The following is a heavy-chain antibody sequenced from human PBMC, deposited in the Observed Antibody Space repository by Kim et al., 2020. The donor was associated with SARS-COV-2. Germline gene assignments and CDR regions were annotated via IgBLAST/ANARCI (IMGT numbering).Heavy chain of an antibody. CDR3: ARIRIAVAGIGNYYYYGMDV. CDR1: GFSLSTSGMC. J-gene: IGHJ6*02. Sequence: SGPTLVNPTQTLTLTCTFSGFSLSTSGMCVSWIRQPPGKALEWLARIDWDDDKYYSTSLKTRLTISKDTSKNQVVLTMTNMDPVDTATYYCARIRIAVAGIGNYYYYGMDVGGQGTTVTVSS. CDR2: IDWDDDK. V-gene: IGHV2-70*11. D-gene: IGHD6-19*01.